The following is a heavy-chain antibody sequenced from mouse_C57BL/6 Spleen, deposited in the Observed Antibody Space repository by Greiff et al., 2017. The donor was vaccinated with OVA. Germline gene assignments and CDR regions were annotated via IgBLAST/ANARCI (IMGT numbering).Heavy chain of an antibody. J-gene: IGHJ1*03. Sequence: QVQLQQSGPELVKPGASVKISCKASGYAFSSSWMNWVKQRPGKGLEWIGRIYPGDGDTNYNGKFKGKATLTADKSSSTAYMQLSSLTSEDSAVYFCARDYDYPYWYFDVWGTGTTVTVSS. CDR2: IYPGDGDT. D-gene: IGHD2-4*01. V-gene: IGHV1-82*01. CDR1: GYAFSSSW. CDR3: ARDYDYPYWYFDV.